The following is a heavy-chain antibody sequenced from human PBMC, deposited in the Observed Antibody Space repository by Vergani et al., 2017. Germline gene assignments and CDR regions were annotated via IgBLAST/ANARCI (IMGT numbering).Heavy chain of an antibody. CDR2: IHTSGST. CDR3: ARGSCLGGSCDKPLFDY. V-gene: IGHV4-61*02. Sequence: QVQLQESGPGLVKPSQTLSLTCTVSGGSINSHNYYWSWIRQPAGKGLEWIGRIHTSGSTNYNPSLKSRVIMSEDTSKNQFSLNLTSVTAADTAVYFCARGSCLGGSCDKPLFDYWGQGILVTVSS. CDR1: GGSINSHNYY. D-gene: IGHD2-15*01. J-gene: IGHJ4*02.